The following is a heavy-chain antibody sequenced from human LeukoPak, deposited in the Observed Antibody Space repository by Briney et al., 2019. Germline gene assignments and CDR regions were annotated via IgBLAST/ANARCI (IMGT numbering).Heavy chain of an antibody. D-gene: IGHD6-13*01. CDR1: GGSISSSSYY. Sequence: SETLSLTCTVSGGSISSSSYYWGWIRQPPGKGLEWIGSIYYSGSTYYNPSLKSRVTISVDTSKNQFSLKLSSVTAADTAVYYCARDFASPAASSRVNWFDPWGQGTLVTVSS. V-gene: IGHV4-39*07. J-gene: IGHJ5*02. CDR3: ARDFASPAASSRVNWFDP. CDR2: IYYSGST.